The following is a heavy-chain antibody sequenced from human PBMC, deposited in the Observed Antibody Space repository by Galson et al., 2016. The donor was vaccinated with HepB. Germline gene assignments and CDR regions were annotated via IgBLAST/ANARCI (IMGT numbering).Heavy chain of an antibody. D-gene: IGHD3/OR15-3a*01. CDR1: GFTFSSYA. Sequence: SLRLSCAASGFTFSSYAMHWVRRAPGKGLEWVAVISNDESKKDYEDSVKGRFAISRDNSKSTLSMPLNSLRAEDTAVYYCARVRWNAFWTGIYDFWGQGTLVTVSS. CDR3: ARVRWNAFWTGIYDF. V-gene: IGHV3-30*09. CDR2: ISNDESKK. J-gene: IGHJ4*02.